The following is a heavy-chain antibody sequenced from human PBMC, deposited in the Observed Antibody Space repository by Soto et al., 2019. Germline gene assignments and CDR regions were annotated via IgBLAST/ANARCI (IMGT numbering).Heavy chain of an antibody. J-gene: IGHJ4*03. CDR3: ASASSSVSY. V-gene: IGHV3-33*01. CDR1: GFTFSSYG. CDR2: IWYDGSNK. Sequence: LRLSCAASGFTFSSYGMHWVRQAPGKGLEWVAVIWYDGSNKYYADSVKGRFTISRDNSKNTLYLQMNSLRAEDTAVYYCASASSSVSYWGQGTMVTVSS.